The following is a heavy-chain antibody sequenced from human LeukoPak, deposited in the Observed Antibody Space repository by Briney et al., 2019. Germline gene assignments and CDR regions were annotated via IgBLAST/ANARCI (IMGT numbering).Heavy chain of an antibody. J-gene: IGHJ3*02. Sequence: GRSLRLSCAASGFTFSSYGMHWVRQAPGKGLEWVAVISYDGSNKYYADSVKGRFTISRDNSKNTLYLQMNSLRAEDTAVYYCAKGLVPKTLDAFDIWGQGTMVTVSS. CDR1: GFTFSSYG. D-gene: IGHD2-21*01. CDR2: ISYDGSNK. V-gene: IGHV3-30*18. CDR3: AKGLVPKTLDAFDI.